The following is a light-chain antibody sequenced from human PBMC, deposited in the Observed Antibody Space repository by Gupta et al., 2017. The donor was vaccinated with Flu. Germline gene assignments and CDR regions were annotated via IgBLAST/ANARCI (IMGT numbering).Light chain of an antibody. CDR1: QSIGTY. Sequence: DTQMTQSPSSLSASVGDRVTITCRASQSIGTYLTWYQQKPGKAPDLLIYASSSFQSGVPSRFSGSGSGTDFTLTITSLQPEDFATYYCHQSHSFPQTFGQGTKVEIK. CDR3: HQSHSFPQT. J-gene: IGKJ1*01. V-gene: IGKV1-39*01. CDR2: ASS.